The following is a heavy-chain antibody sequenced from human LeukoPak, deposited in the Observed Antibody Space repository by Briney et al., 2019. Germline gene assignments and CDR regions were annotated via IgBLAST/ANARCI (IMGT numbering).Heavy chain of an antibody. D-gene: IGHD3-10*01. Sequence: GGSLRLSCAASGFTFSSYSMNWVRQAPGKGLEWVSSISSSSSYIYYADSVKGRFTISRDNAKNSLYLQMNSLRAEDTAVYYCARDAVTMVRGVIGYWGQGTLVTVSS. CDR1: GFTFSSYS. J-gene: IGHJ4*02. CDR3: ARDAVTMVRGVIGY. CDR2: ISSSSSYI. V-gene: IGHV3-21*01.